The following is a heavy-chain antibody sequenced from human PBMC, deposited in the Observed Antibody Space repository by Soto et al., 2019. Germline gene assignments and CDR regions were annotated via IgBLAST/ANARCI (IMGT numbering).Heavy chain of an antibody. V-gene: IGHV5-51*01. CDR2: IYPGDSET. J-gene: IGHJ4*02. D-gene: IGHD2-2*01. CDR1: GYSFTNFW. Sequence: GESLKISCKASGYSFTNFWLGWVRQMPGKGLEWLGIIYPGDSETRYSPSFQGQVTISADRSISTAYLQWSSLKASDTAIYYCGTWRGSSWFDYWGPGTQVTVSS. CDR3: GTWRGSSWFDY.